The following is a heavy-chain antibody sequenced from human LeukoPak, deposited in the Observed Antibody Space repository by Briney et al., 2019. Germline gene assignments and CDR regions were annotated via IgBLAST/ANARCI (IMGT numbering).Heavy chain of an antibody. J-gene: IGHJ5*02. Sequence: GASVKVSCKASGYTFTSYDINWVRQATGQGLEWMGWMNPNSGNTGYALKFQGRVTMTRNTSISTAYMELSSLRSEDTAVYYCAIESYCSGGSCYFNWFDPWGQGTLVTVSS. V-gene: IGHV1-8*01. CDR3: AIESYCSGGSCYFNWFDP. CDR2: MNPNSGNT. CDR1: GYTFTSYD. D-gene: IGHD2-15*01.